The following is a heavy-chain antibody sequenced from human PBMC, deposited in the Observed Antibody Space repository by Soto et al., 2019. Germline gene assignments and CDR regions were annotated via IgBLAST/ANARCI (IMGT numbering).Heavy chain of an antibody. CDR1: GFAISNARMG. CDR2: IFSSDDK. J-gene: IGHJ4*02. Sequence: QVTLKESGPVLVKPTETLTLTCNVSGFAISNARMGVSWIRQSPGKALEWLAHIFSSDDKSYSTSLKSRLTISKDTSKSQVVLTMTNMDPVDTATYYCARIGDSSVNSGFDYWGQGTLVTVSS. D-gene: IGHD5-12*01. V-gene: IGHV2-26*01. CDR3: ARIGDSSVNSGFDY.